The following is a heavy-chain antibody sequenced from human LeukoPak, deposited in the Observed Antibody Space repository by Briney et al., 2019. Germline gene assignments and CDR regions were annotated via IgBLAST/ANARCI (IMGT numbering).Heavy chain of an antibody. CDR3: ARELGYCSGGSCYQGGYYYYGMDV. J-gene: IGHJ6*02. Sequence: GGSLRLSCVASGFTLSNYWMSWVRQAPGKGLEWVANIKPDGSERYYVDSVKGRFTISRDNAKHSLFLQMNSLRAEDTAVYYCARELGYCSGGSCYQGGYYYYGMDVWGQGTTVTVSS. D-gene: IGHD2-15*01. V-gene: IGHV3-7*01. CDR1: GFTLSNYW. CDR2: IKPDGSER.